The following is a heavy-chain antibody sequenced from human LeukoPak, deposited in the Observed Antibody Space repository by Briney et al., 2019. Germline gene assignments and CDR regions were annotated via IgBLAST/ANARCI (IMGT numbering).Heavy chain of an antibody. Sequence: SETLSLTCTVSGGSISSGGYYWSWIRQPAGKGLEWIGRIYTSGSTNYNPSLKSRVTMSVDTSKNQFSLKLSSVTAADTAVYYCARVKAHLGIVAISDAFDIWGQGTMVTVSS. D-gene: IGHD5-12*01. V-gene: IGHV4-61*02. CDR3: ARVKAHLGIVAISDAFDI. CDR2: IYTSGST. J-gene: IGHJ3*02. CDR1: GGSISSGGYY.